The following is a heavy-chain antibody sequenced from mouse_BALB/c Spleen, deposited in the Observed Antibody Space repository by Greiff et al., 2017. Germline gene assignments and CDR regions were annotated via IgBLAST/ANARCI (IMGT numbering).Heavy chain of an antibody. J-gene: IGHJ2*01. D-gene: IGHD1-1*01. V-gene: IGHV3-2*02. CDR3: ARSEDYYGSRVPVDY. CDR2: ISYSGST. Sequence: EVKLVESGPGLVKPSQSLSLTCTVTGYSITSDYAWNWIRQFPGNKLEWMGYISYSGSTSYNPSLKSRISITRDTSKNQFFLQLNSVTTEDTATYYCARSEDYYGSRVPVDYWGQGTTLTVSS. CDR1: GYSITSDYA.